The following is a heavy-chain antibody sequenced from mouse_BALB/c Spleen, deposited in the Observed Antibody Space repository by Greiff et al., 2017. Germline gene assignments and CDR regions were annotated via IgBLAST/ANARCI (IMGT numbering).Heavy chain of an antibody. CDR3: ARVITTGYAMDY. D-gene: IGHD2-4*01. CDR2: ISYSGST. V-gene: IGHV3-2*02. Sequence: EVKLMESGPGLVKPSQSLSLTCTVTGYSITSDYAWNWIRQFPGNKLEWMGYISYSGSTSYNPSLKSRISITRDTSKNQFFLQLNSVTTEDTATYYCARVITTGYAMDYWGQGTSVTVSS. CDR1: GYSITSDYA. J-gene: IGHJ4*01.